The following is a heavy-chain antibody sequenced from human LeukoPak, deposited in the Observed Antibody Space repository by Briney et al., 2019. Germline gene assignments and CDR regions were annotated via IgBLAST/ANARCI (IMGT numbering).Heavy chain of an antibody. CDR2: IYYSGST. V-gene: IGHV4-59*02. CDR1: GASVSSYY. J-gene: IGHJ5*02. Sequence: SETLSLTCTVSGASVSSYYWSWIRQPPGKGLEWIGFIYYSGSTNYNPSLKSRVTMSLDTSKNQFSLKLTSVIAADTAVYYCARGYDFWSGQNWFDPWGQGTLVTVSS. D-gene: IGHD3-3*01. CDR3: ARGYDFWSGQNWFDP.